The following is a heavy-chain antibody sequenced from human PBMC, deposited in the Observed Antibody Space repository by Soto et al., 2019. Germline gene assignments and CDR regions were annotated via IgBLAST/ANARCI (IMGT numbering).Heavy chain of an antibody. V-gene: IGHV1-8*01. CDR3: VRGRVMVTFGVVIVIDY. CDR1: GYTFTSYD. Sequence: QVQLVQSGAAMKKPGASVKVSCKASGYTFTSYDINWVRQAAGQGLESMGWINPNTGYTDYAQKFQNRATMTGNTSVATSYTELSGLRSEDTAVYYCVRGRVMVTFGVVIVIDYWGQGSPVTVSS. CDR2: INPNTGYT. J-gene: IGHJ4*02. D-gene: IGHD3-16*02.